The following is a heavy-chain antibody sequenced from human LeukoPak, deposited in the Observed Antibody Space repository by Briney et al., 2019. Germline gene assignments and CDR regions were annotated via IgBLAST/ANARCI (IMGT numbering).Heavy chain of an antibody. CDR2: IYPDDSDT. D-gene: IGHD6-19*01. CDR3: ARYYKYGSGNKVTLDY. V-gene: IGHV5-51*01. CDR1: GYSFTSYW. J-gene: IGHJ4*02. Sequence: GESLKISCKGSGYSFTSYWIGWVRQMPGKGLEWMGIIYPDDSDTRHSPSFQGQVTISADKSISTAYLQWSSLKASDTAMYYCARYYKYGSGNKVTLDYWGQGTLVTVSS.